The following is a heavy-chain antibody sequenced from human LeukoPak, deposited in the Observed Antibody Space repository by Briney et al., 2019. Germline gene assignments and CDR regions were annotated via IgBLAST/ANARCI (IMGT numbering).Heavy chain of an antibody. J-gene: IGHJ4*02. V-gene: IGHV1-2*02. D-gene: IGHD3-22*01. CDR2: INPNTGGT. Sequence: ASVKVSCKASGYTFTGYYMHWVRLAPGQGLEWMGWINPNTGGTNYVQKFQGRVTMTSDTSISTAYMELSRLRSDDTAVYYCARGTYYDSSAYSGVRLFDYWGQGTLVTVSS. CDR1: GYTFTGYY. CDR3: ARGTYYDSSAYSGVRLFDY.